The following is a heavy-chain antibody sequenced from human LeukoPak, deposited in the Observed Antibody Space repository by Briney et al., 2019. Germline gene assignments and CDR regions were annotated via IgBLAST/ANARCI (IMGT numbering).Heavy chain of an antibody. J-gene: IGHJ4*02. CDR3: ARESGKFDY. V-gene: IGHV3-43*02. Sequence: PGGSLRLSCVASGLXIADFAMHWVRQAPGKGLEWVSLISGDGVNTFYADSVKGRFSISRDNSKNSLSLEMNSLRTEDTAMYYCARESGKFDYWGQGTLVAVSS. CDR2: ISGDGVNT. CDR1: GLXIADFA.